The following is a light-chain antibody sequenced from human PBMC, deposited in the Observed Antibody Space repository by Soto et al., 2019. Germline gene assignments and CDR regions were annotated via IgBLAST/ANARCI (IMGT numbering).Light chain of an antibody. CDR2: DVS. CDR1: SSDVGGYDH. CDR3: SSYTSSSTLL. J-gene: IGLJ1*01. V-gene: IGLV2-14*01. Sequence: QSALTQPASVSGSPGQSIAISCIGSSSDVGGYDHVSWYQQYQGKAPKLMIYDVSNRPLGVSIRFSGSKSGNTASLTISGLQAEDEADYYCSSYTSSSTLLFGTGTKLTVL.